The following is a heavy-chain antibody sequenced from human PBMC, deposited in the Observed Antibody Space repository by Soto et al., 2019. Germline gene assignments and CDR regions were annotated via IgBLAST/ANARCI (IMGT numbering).Heavy chain of an antibody. V-gene: IGHV4-61*08. D-gene: IGHD2-15*01. CDR2: IYYSGST. Sequence: PSETLSLTCTVSGGSISSGDYYWSWIRQPPGKGLEWIGYIYYSGSTNYNPSLKSRVTISIDTSKNQFSLKLNSVTAADTAVYYCARYYCSGGNCRLLEYYYMDVWGKGTMVTVSS. CDR1: GGSISSGDYY. J-gene: IGHJ6*03. CDR3: ARYYCSGGNCRLLEYYYMDV.